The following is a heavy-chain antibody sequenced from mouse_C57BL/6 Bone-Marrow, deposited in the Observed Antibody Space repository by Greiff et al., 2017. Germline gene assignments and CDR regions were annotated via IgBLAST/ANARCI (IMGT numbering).Heavy chain of an antibody. CDR3: ARDYYGSSFDWYFDV. V-gene: IGHV1-53*01. J-gene: IGHJ1*03. D-gene: IGHD1-1*01. Sequence: VQLQQPGTELVKPGASVKLSCKASGYTFTSYWMHWVKQRPGQGLEWIGNINPSNGGTNYNEKFKSKATLTVDKSSSTAYMQLSSLTSGDSAVYYCARDYYGSSFDWYFDVWGTGTTVTVSS. CDR2: INPSNGGT. CDR1: GYTFTSYW.